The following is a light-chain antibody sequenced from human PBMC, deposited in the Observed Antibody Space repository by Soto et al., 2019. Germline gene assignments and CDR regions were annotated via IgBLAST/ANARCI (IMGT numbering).Light chain of an antibody. V-gene: IGKV3-20*01. Sequence: EIVLTQSPGTLSLSPGERATLSCRASESVSSVYLAWYQHKPGQAPRLLIFGGSSRATAIPDRFSGSGSGTDFTLTISRLEPEDFAVYYCQHYGGSFTFGQGTRLEIK. CDR2: GGS. J-gene: IGKJ5*01. CDR1: ESVSSVY. CDR3: QHYGGSFT.